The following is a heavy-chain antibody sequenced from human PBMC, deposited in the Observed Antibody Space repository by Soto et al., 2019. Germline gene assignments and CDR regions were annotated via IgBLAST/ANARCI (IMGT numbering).Heavy chain of an antibody. CDR3: ANYGDSTWYYGMDV. CDR1: GCTFSSYA. J-gene: IGHJ6*02. D-gene: IGHD4-17*01. Sequence: AGGSRRPSCAASGCTFSSYAMSWVRQAPGKGLEWVSAISGSGGSTYYADSVKGRFTISRDNSKNTLYLQMNSLRAEDTAVYYYANYGDSTWYYGMDVWGQGTTVTVSS. V-gene: IGHV3-23*01. CDR2: ISGSGGST.